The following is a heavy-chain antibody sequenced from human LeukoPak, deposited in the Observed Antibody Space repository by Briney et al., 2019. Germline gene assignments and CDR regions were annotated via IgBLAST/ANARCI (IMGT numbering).Heavy chain of an antibody. CDR2: IWYDGSNK. J-gene: IGHJ4*02. CDR3: ARGPWYYDFWSGYFFIDY. D-gene: IGHD3-3*01. V-gene: IGHV3-33*01. Sequence: GGSLRLSCAASGFTFSSYGMHWVRQAPGKGLEWVAVIWYDGSNKYYADSVKGRFTISRDNSKNTLYLQMNSLRAEDTAVYYRARGPWYYDFWSGYFFIDYWGQGTLVTVSS. CDR1: GFTFSSYG.